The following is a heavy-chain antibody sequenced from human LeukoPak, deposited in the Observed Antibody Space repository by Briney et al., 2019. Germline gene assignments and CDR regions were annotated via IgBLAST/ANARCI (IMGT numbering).Heavy chain of an antibody. CDR3: ARGPPARELELLGFSHDY. CDR1: GGSFSGYY. J-gene: IGHJ4*02. Sequence: SETLSLTCAVYGGSFSGYYWSWIRQPPGKGLEWIGEINHSGSTNYNPSLKSRVTISVDTSKNQFSLKLSSVTAADTAVYYCARGPPARELELLGFSHDYWGQGTLVTVSS. V-gene: IGHV4-34*01. CDR2: INHSGST. D-gene: IGHD1-7*01.